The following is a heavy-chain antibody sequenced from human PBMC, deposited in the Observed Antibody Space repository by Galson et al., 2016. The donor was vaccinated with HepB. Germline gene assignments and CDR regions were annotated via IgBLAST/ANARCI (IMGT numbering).Heavy chain of an antibody. CDR3: ALEKIYVGSLDV. D-gene: IGHD3-10*01. CDR1: GLIFSPYW. J-gene: IGHJ6*02. V-gene: IGHV3-74*03. Sequence: SLRLSCAASGLIFSPYWMHWVRQVPGEGLMWLSHINSDGSITTYADSGRGRFSISRDNAKNTLYLHMNGLRAEDTAHYYCALEKIYVGSLDVWGQGTTVTVSS. CDR2: INSDGSIT.